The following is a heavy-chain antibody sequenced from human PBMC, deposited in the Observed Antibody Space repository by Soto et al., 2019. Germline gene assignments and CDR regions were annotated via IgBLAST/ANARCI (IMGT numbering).Heavy chain of an antibody. V-gene: IGHV4-59*08. J-gene: IGHJ4*02. CDR2: TDYSGNT. CDR3: ARAVGDPLYYLDY. D-gene: IGHD6-19*01. Sequence: QVQLQESGPGLVRPSETLSLTCTVSSDSISSYYWIWIRQSPGKGLEWIGYTDYSGNTNYNPSLKSRVTISGDTSKNQFSLRLSSVTAADTAGYYGARAVGDPLYYLDYWGQGTRVTVSS. CDR1: SDSISSYY.